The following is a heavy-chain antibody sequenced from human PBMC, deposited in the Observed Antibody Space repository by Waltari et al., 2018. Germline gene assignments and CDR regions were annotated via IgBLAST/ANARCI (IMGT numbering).Heavy chain of an antibody. D-gene: IGHD3-16*01. CDR1: GFTFSSYG. V-gene: IGHV3-30*02. CDR2: IRYDGSNK. CDR3: AKAAGRGGDYYYYYYMDV. J-gene: IGHJ6*03. Sequence: QVQLVESGGGVVEPGGSLRLSCAASGFTFSSYGMHWVRQAPGKGLEWVAFIRYDGSNKYYADSVKGRFTISRDNSKNTLYLQMNSLRAEDTAVYYCAKAAGRGGDYYYYYYMDVWGKGTTVTVSS.